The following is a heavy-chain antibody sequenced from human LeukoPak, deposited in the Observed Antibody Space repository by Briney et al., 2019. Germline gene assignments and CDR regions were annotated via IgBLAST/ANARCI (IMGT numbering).Heavy chain of an antibody. CDR2: INPNSGGT. CDR3: ARGGSGSYFSWLDP. J-gene: IGHJ5*02. D-gene: IGHD3-10*01. V-gene: IGHV1-2*02. CDR1: GYTFTGYY. Sequence: ASVKVSCKASGYTFTGYYIHWVRPAPGQGLEGVGWINPNSGGTNYAQKFQGRVTMTRDTSISTAYLELSRLRSDDTAVYYCARGGSGSYFSWLDPWGQGTLVTVSS.